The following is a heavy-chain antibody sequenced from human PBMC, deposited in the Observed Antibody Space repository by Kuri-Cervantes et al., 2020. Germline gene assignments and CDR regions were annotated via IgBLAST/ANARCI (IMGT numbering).Heavy chain of an antibody. CDR3: ARMAGPRAFDI. V-gene: IGHV4-61*08. J-gene: IGHJ3*02. Sequence: SETLSLTCTVSGGSISSGDYYWSWIRQPPGKGLEWIGYIYYSGSTNYNPSLKSRVTISVDTSKNQFSLKLSSVTAADTAVYYCARMAGPRAFDIWGQGTMVTVSS. CDR1: GGSISSGDYY. D-gene: IGHD5-24*01. CDR2: IYYSGST.